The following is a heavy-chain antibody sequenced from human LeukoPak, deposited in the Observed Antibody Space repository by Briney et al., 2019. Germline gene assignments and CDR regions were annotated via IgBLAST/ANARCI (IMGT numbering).Heavy chain of an antibody. CDR2: IYYSGST. CDR3: ARDGGFHGSGWPRENWLDP. J-gene: IGHJ5*02. D-gene: IGHD6-19*01. V-gene: IGHV4-59*01. Sequence: PSETLSLTCTVSVGSINSYYWSWIRHPPGKGLEWIGYIYYSGSTNYNPSLTSRVTISVDTSKNQFSLRVSSATAADTAVYYCARDGGFHGSGWPRENWLDPWGQGTLVTVSS. CDR1: VGSINSYY.